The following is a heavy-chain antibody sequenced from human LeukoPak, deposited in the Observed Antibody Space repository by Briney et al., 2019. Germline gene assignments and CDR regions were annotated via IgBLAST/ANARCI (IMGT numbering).Heavy chain of an antibody. J-gene: IGHJ6*02. V-gene: IGHV4-59*08. D-gene: IGHD2-2*01. CDR3: ASSRYCSSTSCPVGYYHYGMDV. CDR1: GGSISSYY. CDR2: IYYSGST. Sequence: KASETLSLTCTVSGGSISSYYWSWIRQPPGKGLEWIGYIYYSGSTNYNPSLKSRVTISVDTSKNQFSLKLSSVTAADTAVYYCASSRYCSSTSCPVGYYHYGMDVWGQGTTVTVSS.